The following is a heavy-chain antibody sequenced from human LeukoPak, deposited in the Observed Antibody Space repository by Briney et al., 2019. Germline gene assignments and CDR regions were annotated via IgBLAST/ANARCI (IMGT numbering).Heavy chain of an antibody. CDR2: IRYDGSNK. CDR1: GFTFSSYG. J-gene: IGHJ4*02. Sequence: GGSLRLSCTAYGFTFSSYGMHWVRQAPGKGLEWVAFIRYDGSNKYYADSVKGRFTISRDNSKNTLYLQMNSLRAEDTAVYYCAKEKKYYYDSTGYPGYDYWGQGTLVTVSS. V-gene: IGHV3-30*02. CDR3: AKEKKYYYDSTGYPGYDY. D-gene: IGHD3-22*01.